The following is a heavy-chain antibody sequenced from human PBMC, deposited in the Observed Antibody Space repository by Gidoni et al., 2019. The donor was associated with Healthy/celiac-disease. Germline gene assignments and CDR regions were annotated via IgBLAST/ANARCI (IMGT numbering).Heavy chain of an antibody. V-gene: IGHV4-31*03. CDR3: ARGYSGYDGAFDI. D-gene: IGHD5-12*01. CDR2: IYYSGST. Sequence: QVQLQESGPGLVKPSQTLSLTCPVSGGSISSGGYYWSWIRQHPGKGLEWIGYIYYSGSTYYNPSLKSRVTISVDTSKNQCSLKLSSVTAADTAVYYCARGYSGYDGAFDIWGQGTMVTVSS. CDR1: GGSISSGGYY. J-gene: IGHJ3*02.